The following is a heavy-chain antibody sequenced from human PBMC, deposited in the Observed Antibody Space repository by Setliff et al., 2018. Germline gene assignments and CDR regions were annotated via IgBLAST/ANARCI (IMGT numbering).Heavy chain of an antibody. CDR3: AHRPKMGSDGCYSAFDM. D-gene: IGHD2-15*01. CDR2: IYWDDDK. V-gene: IGHV2-5*02. J-gene: IGHJ3*02. CDR1: GFSLTTTGVA. Sequence: SGPTLVNPTQTLTLTCTFSGFSLTTTGVAVGWIRQPPGKALEWLALIYWDDDKRYSPSLKSRLTIVKDTSKNQVVLTMTNMDPVDTATYCCAHRPKMGSDGCYSAFDMWGQGTMVTVSS.